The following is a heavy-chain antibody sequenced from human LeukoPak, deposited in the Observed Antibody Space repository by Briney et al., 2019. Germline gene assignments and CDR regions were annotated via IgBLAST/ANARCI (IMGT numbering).Heavy chain of an antibody. CDR2: ISSSGSTI. V-gene: IGHV3-48*03. D-gene: IGHD6-25*01. J-gene: IGHJ5*02. Sequence: PGGSLRLSCAAPGFTFSSYEMNWVRQAPGKGLEWVSYISSSGSTIYYADSVKGRFTISRDNAKNSLYLQMNSLRAEDTAVYYCARDLGGGWFDPWGQGTLVTVSS. CDR1: GFTFSSYE. CDR3: ARDLGGGWFDP.